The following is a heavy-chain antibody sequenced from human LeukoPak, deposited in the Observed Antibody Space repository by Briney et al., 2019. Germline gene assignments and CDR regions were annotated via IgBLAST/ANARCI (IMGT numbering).Heavy chain of an antibody. CDR2: IYYSGST. Sequence: XXXWGWIRQPXXXGLXWIGSIYYSGSTYYNPSLKSRVTISVDTSKNRFSLKLSSVTAADTAVYYCARQSAMVWAFDIWGQGTMVTVSS. J-gene: IGHJ3*02. V-gene: IGHV4-39*01. CDR1: XXX. CDR3: ARQSAMVWAFDI. D-gene: IGHD5-18*01.